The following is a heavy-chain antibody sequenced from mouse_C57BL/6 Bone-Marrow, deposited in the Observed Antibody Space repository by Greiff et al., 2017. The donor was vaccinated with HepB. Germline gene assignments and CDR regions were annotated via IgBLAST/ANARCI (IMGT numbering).Heavy chain of an antibody. Sequence: EVQLVESEGGLVQPGSSMKLSCTASGFTFSDYYMAWVRQVPEKGLEWVAYINNDGSYTYYLDSLKSRFIISRDNAKNILYLQMSSLKSEDTATYYCARDGGSYGSFDYWGQGTTLTVSA. D-gene: IGHD1-1*02. CDR2: INNDGSYT. CDR1: GFTFSDYY. CDR3: ARDGGSYGSFDY. J-gene: IGHJ2*01. V-gene: IGHV5-16*01.